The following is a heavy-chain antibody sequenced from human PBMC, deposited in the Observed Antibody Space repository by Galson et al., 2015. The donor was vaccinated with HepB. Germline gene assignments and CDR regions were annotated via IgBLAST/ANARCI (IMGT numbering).Heavy chain of an antibody. V-gene: IGHV1-2*04. J-gene: IGHJ4*02. CDR1: GYTFTGYY. Sequence: SVKVSXXXSGYTFTGYYMHWVRQAPGQGLEWMGWINPNSGGTNYAQKFQGWVTMTRDTSISTAYMELSRLRSDDTAVYYCARGASGSYYFDYWGQGTLVTVSS. CDR3: ARGASGSYYFDY. D-gene: IGHD1-26*01. CDR2: INPNSGGT.